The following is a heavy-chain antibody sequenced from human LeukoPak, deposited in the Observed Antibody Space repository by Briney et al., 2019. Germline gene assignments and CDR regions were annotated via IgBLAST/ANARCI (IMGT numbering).Heavy chain of an antibody. CDR3: VQMAPYCGGDCYFDY. CDR2: ISGGGFGT. V-gene: IGHV3-23*01. J-gene: IGHJ4*02. CDR1: GFTFSNYA. D-gene: IGHD2-21*02. Sequence: HPGRSLRLSCAAPGFTFSNYAMSWVRQAPGKGLEWDSAISGGGFGTYYADSVKGRFTISRDNPKNTLYLLTNSLRAEDTAVYYCVQMAPYCGGDCYFDYWGQGTLVTVSS.